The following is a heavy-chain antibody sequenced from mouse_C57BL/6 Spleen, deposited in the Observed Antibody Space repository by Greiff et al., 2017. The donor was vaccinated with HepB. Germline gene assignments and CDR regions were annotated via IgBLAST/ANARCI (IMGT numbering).Heavy chain of an antibody. V-gene: IGHV5-4*01. Sequence: DVKVEESGGGLVKPGGSLKLSCAASGFTFSSYAMSWVRQTPEKRLEWVATISDGGSYTYYPDNVKGRFTISRDNAKNNLYLQMSHLKSEDTAMYYCAREAYLSKGGFAYWGQVTLVTVSA. CDR2: ISDGGSYT. J-gene: IGHJ3*01. CDR3: AREAYLSKGGFAY. CDR1: GFTFSSYA. D-gene: IGHD2-5*01.